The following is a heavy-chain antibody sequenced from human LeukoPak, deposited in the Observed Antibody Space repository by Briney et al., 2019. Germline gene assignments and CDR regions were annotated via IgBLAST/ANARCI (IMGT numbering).Heavy chain of an antibody. CDR3: AKGIGDTAMADAFDI. CDR1: GFTFDDYV. CDR2: ISWNSGSI. J-gene: IGHJ3*02. Sequence: GRSLRLSCAASGFTFDDYVMHWVRQAPGKGLEWVSGISWNSGSIGYADSVKGRFTISRDNAKNSLYLQMNSLRAEDTALYYCAKGIGDTAMADAFDIWGQGTMVTVSS. D-gene: IGHD5-18*01. V-gene: IGHV3-9*01.